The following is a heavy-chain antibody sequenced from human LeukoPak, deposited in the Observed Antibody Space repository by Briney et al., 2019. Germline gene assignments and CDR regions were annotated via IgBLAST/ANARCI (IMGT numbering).Heavy chain of an antibody. Sequence: PGGSLRLSCAASGFTFSSYSMNWVRQAPGKGLEWVSSISSSSSYIYYADSVKGRFTISRDNAKNSLYLQMNSLRAEDTAVYYCARVPGYSSSWYISYYYYYYIDVWGKGTTVTVSS. J-gene: IGHJ6*03. CDR3: ARVPGYSSSWYISYYYYYYIDV. CDR2: ISSSSSYI. CDR1: GFTFSSYS. V-gene: IGHV3-21*01. D-gene: IGHD6-13*01.